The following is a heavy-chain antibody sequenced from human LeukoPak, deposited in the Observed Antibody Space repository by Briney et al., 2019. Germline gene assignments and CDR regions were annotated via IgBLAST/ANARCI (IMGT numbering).Heavy chain of an antibody. CDR3: ACGGLSNWFDP. Sequence: SETLSLTCTVSGGSISSSSYYWGWIRQPPGKRLEWIGSMYYSGSTNYNPSLKSRVTISVDTSKNQFSLKLSSVTAADTAVYYCACGGLSNWFDPWGQGTLVTVSS. CDR2: MYYSGST. V-gene: IGHV4-39*07. CDR1: GGSISSSSYY. D-gene: IGHD2-21*01. J-gene: IGHJ5*02.